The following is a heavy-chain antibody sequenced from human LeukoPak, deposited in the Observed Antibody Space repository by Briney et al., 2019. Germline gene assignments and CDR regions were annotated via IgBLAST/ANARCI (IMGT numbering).Heavy chain of an antibody. CDR1: GGSITSYY. D-gene: IGHD6-13*01. CDR3: ARDLGQQLVFSHFDY. CDR2: IYYSGST. Sequence: PSETLSLTCTVSGGSITSYYWNWIRQPPGKGLEWIGYIYYSGSTNYNPSLKSRVTMSVDTSKNQFSLKLSSVTAADTAVYYCARDLGQQLVFSHFDYWGQGTLVTVSS. J-gene: IGHJ4*02. V-gene: IGHV4-59*12.